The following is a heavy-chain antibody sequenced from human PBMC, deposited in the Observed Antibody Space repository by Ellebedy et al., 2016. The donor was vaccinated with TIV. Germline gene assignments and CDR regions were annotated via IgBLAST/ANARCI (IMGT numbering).Heavy chain of an antibody. J-gene: IGHJ5*02. CDR1: GFTFSSYA. D-gene: IGHD1-26*01. CDR3: AKVRGYSGSYLGWFDP. Sequence: GGSLRLSXAASGFTFSSYAMSWVRQAPGKGLEWVSAISGSGGSTYYADSVKGRFTISRDNSKNTLYLQMNSLRAEDTAVYYCAKVRGYSGSYLGWFDPWGQGTLVTVSS. CDR2: ISGSGGST. V-gene: IGHV3-23*01.